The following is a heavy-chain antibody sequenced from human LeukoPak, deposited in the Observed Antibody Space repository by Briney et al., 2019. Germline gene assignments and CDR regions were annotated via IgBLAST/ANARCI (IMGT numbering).Heavy chain of an antibody. V-gene: IGHV3-15*01. J-gene: IGHJ3*01. Sequence: GGSLRLSCAVSGFRVSDYYMSWVRQAPGKGLDWVGRIKSKSKPDGGATDFAASVKGRFTISRDESKDTLYLQMTSLKTEDTAVYYCATFNRRDSFDFWGQGAMVTVSS. CDR3: ATFNRRDSFDF. CDR1: GFRVSDYY. CDR2: IKSKSKPDGGAT.